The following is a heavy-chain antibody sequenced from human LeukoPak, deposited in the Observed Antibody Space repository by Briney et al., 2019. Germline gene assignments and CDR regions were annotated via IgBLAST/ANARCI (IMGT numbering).Heavy chain of an antibody. Sequence: PGGSLRLSCAASGFTFSSYSMNWVRQAPGKGLEWVSSISYAGSVRGRFTISRDNAKNLLYLHMNSLRVEDTAVYYCAKVDRGDYSSSPVPYYNYYMNVWGKGTTVTVSS. CDR3: AKVDRGDYSSSPVPYYNYYMNV. CDR1: GFTFSSYS. J-gene: IGHJ6*03. D-gene: IGHD6-13*01. V-gene: IGHV3-21*01. CDR2: IS.